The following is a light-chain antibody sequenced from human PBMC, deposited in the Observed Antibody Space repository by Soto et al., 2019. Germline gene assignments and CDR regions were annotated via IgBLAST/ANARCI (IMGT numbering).Light chain of an antibody. Sequence: QSVLTQPASVSGSPGQSITISCTGTSSDVGGYDLVSWYQQHPGKAPNLMIYEGSKRPSGVSNRFSGSKSGNTASLTISGLQAGDEADYYCCSYEVISTYVFGTGTKVTVL. J-gene: IGLJ1*01. CDR3: CSYEVISTYV. CDR2: EGS. CDR1: SSDVGGYDL. V-gene: IGLV2-23*01.